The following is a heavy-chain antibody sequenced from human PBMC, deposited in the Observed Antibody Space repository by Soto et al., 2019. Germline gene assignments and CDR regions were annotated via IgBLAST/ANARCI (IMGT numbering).Heavy chain of an antibody. CDR2: INAGNGNT. Sequence: QVQLVQSGAEVKKPGASVKVSCKASGYTFTSYAMHWVRQAPGQRLEWMGWINAGNGNTKYSQKFQGRVTITRDTSASTAYMELSSLRSEDTAVYYCARWVGYCSGGSCYSDWFDPWGQGTLVTVSS. J-gene: IGHJ5*02. CDR3: ARWVGYCSGGSCYSDWFDP. V-gene: IGHV1-3*01. CDR1: GYTFTSYA. D-gene: IGHD2-15*01.